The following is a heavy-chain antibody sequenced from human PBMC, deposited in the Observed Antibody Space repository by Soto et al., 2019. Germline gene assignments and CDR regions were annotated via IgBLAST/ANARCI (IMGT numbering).Heavy chain of an antibody. CDR3: ARYLPHKWPRNSLHPHYYYYGMDV. D-gene: IGHD5-12*01. Sequence: SVKVSCKASGGTFSSYAISWVRQAPGQGLEWMGGIIPIFGTANYAQKFQGRVTITADESTSTAYMELSSLRSEDTAVYYCARYLPHKWPRNSLHPHYYYYGMDVWGQGTTVTVS. J-gene: IGHJ6*02. CDR1: GGTFSSYA. CDR2: IIPIFGTA. V-gene: IGHV1-69*13.